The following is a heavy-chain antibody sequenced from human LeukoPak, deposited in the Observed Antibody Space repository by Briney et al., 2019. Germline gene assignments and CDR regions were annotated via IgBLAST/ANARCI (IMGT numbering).Heavy chain of an antibody. CDR2: INPSGGST. D-gene: IGHD4-17*01. CDR1: GYTFTSYY. V-gene: IGHV1-46*01. J-gene: IGHJ4*02. CDR3: ARVGYGDYPDY. Sequence: ASAKVSCKASGYTFTSYYMHWVRQAPGQGLEWMGIINPSGGSTSYAQKFQGRVTMTRDTSISTAYMELSRLRSDDTAVYYCARVGYGDYPDYWGQGTLVTVSS.